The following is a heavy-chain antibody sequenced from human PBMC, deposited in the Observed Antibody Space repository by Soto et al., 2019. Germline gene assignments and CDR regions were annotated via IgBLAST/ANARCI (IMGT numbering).Heavy chain of an antibody. D-gene: IGHD2-15*01. Sequence: ASVKVSCKASGYTFTGYYMHWVRQAPGQGLEWMGWINPNSGGTNYAQKFQGWVTMTRDTSISTAYMELSRLRSDDTAVYYCARGLCSGGSCYLADAFDIWGQGTMVTVSS. CDR3: ARGLCSGGSCYLADAFDI. CDR1: GYTFTGYY. J-gene: IGHJ3*02. CDR2: INPNSGGT. V-gene: IGHV1-2*04.